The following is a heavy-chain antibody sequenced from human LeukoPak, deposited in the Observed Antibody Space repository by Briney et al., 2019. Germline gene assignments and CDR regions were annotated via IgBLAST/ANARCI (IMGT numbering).Heavy chain of an antibody. CDR3: ARAAYYYDSSGYYDAFDI. V-gene: IGHV4-61*02. J-gene: IGHJ3*02. Sequence: SETLSLTCTVSGGSISSGSYYWSWIRQPAGKGLEWIGRIYTSGSTNYNPSLKSRVTISVDMSKNQFSLKLSSVTAADTAVYYCARAAYYYDSSGYYDAFDIWGQGTMVTVSS. D-gene: IGHD3-22*01. CDR1: GGSISSGSYY. CDR2: IYTSGST.